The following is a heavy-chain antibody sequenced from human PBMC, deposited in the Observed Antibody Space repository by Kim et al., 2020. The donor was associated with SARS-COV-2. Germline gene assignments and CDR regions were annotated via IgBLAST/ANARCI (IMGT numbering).Heavy chain of an antibody. J-gene: IGHJ6*02. CDR1: GFTFSSYS. V-gene: IGHV3-21*01. CDR2: ISSSSSYI. Sequence: GGSLRLSCAASGFTFSSYSMNWVRQAPGKGLEWVSSISSSSSYIYYADSVKGRFTISRDNAKNSLYLQMNSLRAEDTAVYYCARGTGYKSLGYYYYGMDVWGQGTTVTVSS. D-gene: IGHD3-9*01. CDR3: ARGTGYKSLGYYYYGMDV.